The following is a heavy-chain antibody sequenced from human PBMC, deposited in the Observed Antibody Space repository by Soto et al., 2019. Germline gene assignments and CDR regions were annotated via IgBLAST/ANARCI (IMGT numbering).Heavy chain of an antibody. D-gene: IGHD3-3*01. CDR2: MNPNSGNT. V-gene: IGHV1-8*02. CDR3: AREKSGYYDY. CDR1: GYTFTGYA. Sequence: ASVKVSCKASGYTFTGYAMHWVRQATGQGLEWMGWMNPNSGNTGYAQKFQGRVTMTRNTSISTAYMELSSLRSEDTAVYYCAREKSGYYDYWGQGTLVTVSS. J-gene: IGHJ4*02.